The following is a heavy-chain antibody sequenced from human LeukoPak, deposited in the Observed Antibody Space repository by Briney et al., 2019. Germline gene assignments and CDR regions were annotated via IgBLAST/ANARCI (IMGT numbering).Heavy chain of an antibody. CDR2: ISHDGSNK. CDR3: AKHYYYDSSGLDY. CDR1: GFTFSSYG. D-gene: IGHD3-22*01. V-gene: IGHV3-30*18. J-gene: IGHJ4*02. Sequence: GGSLRLSCAASGFTFSSYGMHWVRQAPGKGLEWVAVISHDGSNKYYADSVKGRFTISRDNSKNTLYLQMNSLRAEDTAVYYCAKHYYYDSSGLDYWGQGTLVTVSS.